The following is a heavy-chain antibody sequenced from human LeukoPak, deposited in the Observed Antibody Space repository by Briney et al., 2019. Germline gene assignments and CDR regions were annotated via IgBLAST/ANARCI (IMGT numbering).Heavy chain of an antibody. CDR3: ARVGWSGSWDY. CDR1: GGTFSSYA. V-gene: IGHV1-69*11. CDR2: IIPILGTA. J-gene: IGHJ4*02. D-gene: IGHD3-3*01. Sequence: SVKVSCKASGGTFSSYAISWVRQAPGQGLEWMGRIIPILGTANYAQKFQGRVTITTDESTSTAYMELSSLRSEDTAVYYCARVGWSGSWDYWGQGTLVTVSS.